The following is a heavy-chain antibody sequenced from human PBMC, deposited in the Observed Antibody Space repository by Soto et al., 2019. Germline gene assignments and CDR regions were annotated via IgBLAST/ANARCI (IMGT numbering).Heavy chain of an antibody. D-gene: IGHD1-7*01. CDR3: ARELITGTTRGDAFDI. CDR2: INPNSGGT. CDR1: GYTFTGYY. V-gene: IGHV1-2*02. J-gene: IGHJ3*02. Sequence: ASVKVSCKASGYTFTGYYMHWVRQAPGQGLEWMGWINPNSGGTNYAQKFQGRVTMTRDTSISAAYMELSRLRSDDTAVYYCARELITGTTRGDAFDIWGQGTMVTVSS.